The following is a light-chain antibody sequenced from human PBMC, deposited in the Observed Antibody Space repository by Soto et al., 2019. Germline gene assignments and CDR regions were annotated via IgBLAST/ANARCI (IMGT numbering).Light chain of an antibody. CDR3: SSKRGGTYV. Sequence: QSVLTQPASLSGSPGQSITISCTGTSSDVGGYNYVSWYQQHPGKAPILMIYDVGSRPSGVSNRFSGSKSGNTASLTISGLQAEDEADYYCSSKRGGTYVFGTGTKLTVL. J-gene: IGLJ1*01. V-gene: IGLV2-14*03. CDR1: SSDVGGYNY. CDR2: DVG.